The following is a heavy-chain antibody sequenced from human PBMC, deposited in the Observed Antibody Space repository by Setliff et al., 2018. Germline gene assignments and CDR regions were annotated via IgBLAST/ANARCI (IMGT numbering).Heavy chain of an antibody. CDR3: ARGGYSRGPPVYYFDY. Sequence: SETLSLRLSCVASGFTFSSYAMSWVRQPPGKGLEWIGEINHSGSTNYNPSLKSRVTISVDTSKNQFSLKLSSVTAADTAVYYCARGGYSRGPPVYYFDYWGQGTLVTVSS. D-gene: IGHD5-12*01. J-gene: IGHJ4*02. CDR2: INHSGST. V-gene: IGHV4-34*01. CDR1: GFTFSSYA.